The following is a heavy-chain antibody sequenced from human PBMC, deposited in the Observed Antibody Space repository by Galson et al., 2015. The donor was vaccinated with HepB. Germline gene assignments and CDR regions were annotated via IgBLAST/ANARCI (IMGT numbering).Heavy chain of an antibody. Sequence: SLRLSCAASGFRFNNYATSWVRRAPGKGLEWVSGMSGSGGSTYYVDSVKGRFTISRDNSKNTLWLKMNSLRVEDTAVYYCAKNPYYASNGYYSFDYWGRGALVTVSS. CDR2: MSGSGGST. J-gene: IGHJ4*02. CDR1: GFRFNNYA. V-gene: IGHV3-23*01. D-gene: IGHD3-22*01. CDR3: AKNPYYASNGYYSFDY.